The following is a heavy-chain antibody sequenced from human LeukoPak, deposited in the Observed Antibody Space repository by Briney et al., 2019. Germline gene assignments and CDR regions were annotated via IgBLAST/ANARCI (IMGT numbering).Heavy chain of an antibody. D-gene: IGHD4-11*01. CDR1: GGSISSSY. CDR3: ARQGPLTTAVTTRTNPFDY. CDR2: IYYSGST. Sequence: SETLSLTCTVSGGSISSSYWSWLRQPPGKGLEWLGYIYYSGSTSYNPSLKSRVTISVDTSKNQFSLKLNSVTAADTAVYYCARQGPLTTAVTTRTNPFDYWGQGTLVTVSS. V-gene: IGHV4-59*08. J-gene: IGHJ4*02.